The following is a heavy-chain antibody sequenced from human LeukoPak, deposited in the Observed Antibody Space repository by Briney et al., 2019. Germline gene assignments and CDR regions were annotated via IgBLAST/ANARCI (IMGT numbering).Heavy chain of an antibody. J-gene: IGHJ4*02. V-gene: IGHV3-48*03. D-gene: IGHD2-2*01. CDR2: ISESGSAI. CDR3: ARHCSSTSCPKAPYYSNYIFDY. CDR1: GFTFSSYE. Sequence: GGSLRLSCAASGFTFSSYEMNWVRLAPGKGLEWVSYISESGSAIYYADSVKGRFTISRDNAKNSLYLQMNSLRAEDTAVYYCARHCSSTSCPKAPYYSNYIFDYWGQGTLVTVSS.